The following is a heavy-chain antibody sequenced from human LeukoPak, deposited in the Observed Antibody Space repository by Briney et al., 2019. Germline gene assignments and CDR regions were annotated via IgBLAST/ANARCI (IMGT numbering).Heavy chain of an antibody. J-gene: IGHJ4*02. V-gene: IGHV3-15*01. CDR2: IKSKADGGTT. CDR3: TTDLEVERYSYGFDY. D-gene: IGHD5-18*01. Sequence: PGGSLRLSCAASGFTFSNAWMSWVRQAPGKGLEWVGRIKSKADGGTTDYAAPVKGRLTISRDDSKNTLYLQMNSLKTEDTAVYYCTTDLEVERYSYGFDYWGQGTLVTVSS. CDR1: GFTFSNAW.